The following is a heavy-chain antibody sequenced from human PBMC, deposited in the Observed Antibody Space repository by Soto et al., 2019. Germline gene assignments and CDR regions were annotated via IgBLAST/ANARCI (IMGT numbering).Heavy chain of an antibody. D-gene: IGHD3-10*01. CDR2: LYNGGHT. CDR3: ARGGAVEDARRGIYYHYGMDV. CDR1: GITVSDNY. V-gene: IGHV3-53*01. J-gene: IGHJ6*02. Sequence: GGSLRLSCAASGITVSDNYMSWVRQAPGKGLEWVSGLYNGGHTYYADSVKGRFTISSDISKNTQFLQMNSLRAEDTAVYYCARGGAVEDARRGIYYHYGMDVWGQGITVNVSS.